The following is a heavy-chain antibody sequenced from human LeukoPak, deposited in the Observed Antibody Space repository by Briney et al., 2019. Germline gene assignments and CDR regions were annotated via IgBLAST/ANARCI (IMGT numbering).Heavy chain of an antibody. CDR3: ARDGGVVKSFDY. CDR1: GGSISSGGYY. Sequence: SQTLSLTCTVSGGSISSGGYYWSWIRQHPGKGLEWIGYIYYGGSTYYNPSLKSRVTISVDTSKNQFSLKLSSATAADTAVYYCARDGGVVKSFDYWGQGTLVTVSS. D-gene: IGHD3-3*01. V-gene: IGHV4-31*03. CDR2: IYYGGST. J-gene: IGHJ4*02.